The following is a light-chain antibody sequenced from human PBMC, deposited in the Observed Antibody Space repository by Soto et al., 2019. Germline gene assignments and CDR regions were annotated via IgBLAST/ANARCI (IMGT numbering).Light chain of an antibody. J-gene: IGKJ5*01. CDR3: QQLNSYPFT. CDR1: QGLRSA. Sequence: AIQLTQSPSSLSASVGDRVSITCRASQGLRSALAWYQQKPGKPPKILIYDASSLQSGVPSRFSGSESGTDCTLTISSLQPEDFATYYCQQLNSYPFTFGQGTRLKIK. CDR2: DAS. V-gene: IGKV1-13*02.